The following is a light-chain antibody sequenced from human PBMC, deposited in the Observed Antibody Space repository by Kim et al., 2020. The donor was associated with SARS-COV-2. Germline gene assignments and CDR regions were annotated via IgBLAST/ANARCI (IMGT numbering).Light chain of an antibody. V-gene: IGKV1-17*03. J-gene: IGKJ3*01. Sequence: SVGDRVTISGRASQDISNYLAWFQQNPGEVPKRLIYAASSLQGGVPSRFSGSGSGTEFTLTISSLQPEDFATYYCLQHNNYPRTFGQGTKVDIK. CDR2: AAS. CDR3: LQHNNYPRT. CDR1: QDISNY.